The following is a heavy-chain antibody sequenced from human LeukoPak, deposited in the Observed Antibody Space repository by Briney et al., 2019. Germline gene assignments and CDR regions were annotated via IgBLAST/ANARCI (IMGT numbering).Heavy chain of an antibody. V-gene: IGHV1-2*02. CDR3: AREYCSSTSCSAWGDY. CDR1: GYTFTGYY. Sequence: ARSVKVSCKASGYTFTGYYMHWVRQAPGQGLEWMGWINPNSGGTNYAQKFQGRVTMTRDTSISTAYMELSRLRSDDTAVYYCAREYCSSTSCSAWGDYWGQGNLFTVSP. J-gene: IGHJ4*02. D-gene: IGHD2-2*01. CDR2: INPNSGGT.